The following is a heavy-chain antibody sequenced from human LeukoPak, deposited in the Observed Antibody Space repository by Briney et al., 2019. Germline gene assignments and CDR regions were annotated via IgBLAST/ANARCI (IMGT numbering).Heavy chain of an antibody. CDR2: ISSSSNYI. D-gene: IGHD6-13*01. V-gene: IGHV3-21*01. CDR3: ARDRTIPYSSSWYRFYYYYYYMDV. Sequence: GGSLRLPCAASGFTFSSYSMNWVRQAPGKGLEWVSSISSSSNYIYYADSVKGRFTISRDNAKNSLYLQMNSLRAEDTAVYYCARDRTIPYSSSWYRFYYYYYYMDVWGKGTTVTVSS. J-gene: IGHJ6*03. CDR1: GFTFSSYS.